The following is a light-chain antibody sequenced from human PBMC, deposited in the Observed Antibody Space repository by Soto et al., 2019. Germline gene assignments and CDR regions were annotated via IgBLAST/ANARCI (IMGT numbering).Light chain of an antibody. Sequence: RVMTQSPATLSLSPGERATLSCRASQSVSTNVAWYQQKPGQAPRLLLYGASTRATDIPARFSGRGSGTDFTPTIRSLQSEDVAVYYCQQYNNWHPWTFGQVTKVEVK. J-gene: IGKJ1*01. CDR1: QSVSTN. V-gene: IGKV3-15*01. CDR3: QQYNNWHPWT. CDR2: GAS.